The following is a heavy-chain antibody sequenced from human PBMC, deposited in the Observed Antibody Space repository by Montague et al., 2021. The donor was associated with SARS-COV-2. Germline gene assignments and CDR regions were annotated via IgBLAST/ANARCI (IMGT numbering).Heavy chain of an antibody. D-gene: IGHD6-13*01. CDR2: INHSGSI. CDR3: ARGGYSSSFFGSHNWFDP. J-gene: IGHJ5*02. Sequence: SETLSLTCAVYGGSFSGYYWSWIRQPPGKGLEWIGEINHSGSINYNPSLKSRVTISVDTSKNQLSLKLSSVTAADTAVYYCARGGYSSSFFGSHNWFDPWGQGTLVTVSS. CDR1: GGSFSGYY. V-gene: IGHV4-34*01.